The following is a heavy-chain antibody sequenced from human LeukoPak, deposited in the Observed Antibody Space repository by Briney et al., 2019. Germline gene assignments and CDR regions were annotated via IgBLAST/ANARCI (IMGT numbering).Heavy chain of an antibody. J-gene: IGHJ5*02. CDR1: GGSISSSGYY. V-gene: IGHV4-39*01. D-gene: IGHD3-3*01. CDR3: ARLVPYYDFWSGSGGWFDP. CDR2: IYYSGST. Sequence: PSETLSLTCTVSGGSISSSGYYWGWIRQPPGKGLEWIGSIYYSGSTYYNPSLKSRVTISVDTSKNQFSLKLSSVTAADTAVYYCARLVPYYDFWSGSGGWFDPWGQGTLVTVSS.